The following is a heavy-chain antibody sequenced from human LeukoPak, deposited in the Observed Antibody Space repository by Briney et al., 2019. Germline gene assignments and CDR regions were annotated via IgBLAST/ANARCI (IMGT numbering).Heavy chain of an antibody. D-gene: IGHD2-15*01. J-gene: IGHJ5*02. CDR1: GGTFSSYA. CDR2: IIPIFGTA. V-gene: IGHV1-69*05. Sequence: SVKVSCKASGGTFSSYAISWVRQAPGLGLEWMGGIIPIFGTANYAQKFQGRVTITTDESTSTAYMELSSLRSEDTAVYYCASDHREAGYCSGGSCYGWFDPWGQGTLVTVSS. CDR3: ASDHREAGYCSGGSCYGWFDP.